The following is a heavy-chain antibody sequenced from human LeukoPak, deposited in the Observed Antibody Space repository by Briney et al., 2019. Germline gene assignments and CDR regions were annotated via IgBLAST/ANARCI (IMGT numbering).Heavy chain of an antibody. J-gene: IGHJ4*02. V-gene: IGHV1-2*02. Sequence: GASVRVSCKASGYTFTGYYMHWVRQAPGQGLEWMGWINPNSGGTNYAQKFQGRVTMTRDTSISTASMELSRLRSDDTAVYSCARASQYGSGLDYWGQGTLVTVSS. CDR2: INPNSGGT. CDR1: GYTFTGYY. CDR3: ARASQYGSGLDY. D-gene: IGHD3-10*01.